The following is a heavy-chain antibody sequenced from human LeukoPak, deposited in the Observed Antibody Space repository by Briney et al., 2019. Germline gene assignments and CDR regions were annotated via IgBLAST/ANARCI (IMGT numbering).Heavy chain of an antibody. D-gene: IGHD2-2*01. Sequence: ASVKVSCMASGYTFTSYYMHWVRQAPGQGVEGMGIINPSGGSTSYEQKLRGRVTITRDESTSTAYMELSSLRSEDTAVYYCARVHVVVPAAIDYYYMDVWGKGATVTVSS. V-gene: IGHV1-46*04. CDR1: GYTFTSYY. J-gene: IGHJ6*03. CDR3: ARVHVVVPAAIDYYYMDV. CDR2: INPSGGST.